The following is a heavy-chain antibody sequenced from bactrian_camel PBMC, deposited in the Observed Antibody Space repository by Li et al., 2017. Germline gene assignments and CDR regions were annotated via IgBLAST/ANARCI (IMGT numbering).Heavy chain of an antibody. D-gene: IGHD3*01. Sequence: DVQLVESGGGSALAGGSVRLSCAASGYTFNTYSWFRQAPGQEREGVAAIDTGDGNTYYLNSVEGRFTISHDNAKNTLYLQMNSLKPEDTAMYYCAAETRTSVFRPTDPNAFEYWGQGTQVTVS. V-gene: IGHV3S31*01. CDR2: IDTGDGNT. CDR3: AAETRTSVFRPTDPNAFEY. J-gene: IGHJ4*01. CDR1: GYTFNTY.